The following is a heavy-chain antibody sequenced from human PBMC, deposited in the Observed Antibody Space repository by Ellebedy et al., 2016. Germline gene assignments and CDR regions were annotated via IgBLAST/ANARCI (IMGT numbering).Heavy chain of an antibody. CDR2: ISSSSSYI. J-gene: IGHJ4*02. CDR3: ARPYCSSTSCSPGY. V-gene: IGHV3-21*01. CDR1: GFTFSSYS. D-gene: IGHD2-2*01. Sequence: GGSLRLSXAASGFTFSSYSMNWVRQAPGKGLEWVSSISSSSSYIYYADSVKGRFTISRDNAKNSLYLQMNSLRAEDTAVYYCARPYCSSTSCSPGYWGQGTLVTVSS.